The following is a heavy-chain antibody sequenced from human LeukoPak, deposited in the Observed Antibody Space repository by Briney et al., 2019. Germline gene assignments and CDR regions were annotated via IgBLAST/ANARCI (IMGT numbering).Heavy chain of an antibody. J-gene: IGHJ5*02. Sequence: SETLSLTCAVYGGSFSGYYWSWIRQPPGKGLEWIGEINHSGSTNYNPSLKSRVTISLDTSKKQFSLKLSSVTAADTSVYYCARKGGGQLVNTRRWFDPWGQGSLVTVSS. CDR1: GGSFSGYY. D-gene: IGHD6-13*01. V-gene: IGHV4-34*01. CDR2: INHSGST. CDR3: ARKGGGQLVNTRRWFDP.